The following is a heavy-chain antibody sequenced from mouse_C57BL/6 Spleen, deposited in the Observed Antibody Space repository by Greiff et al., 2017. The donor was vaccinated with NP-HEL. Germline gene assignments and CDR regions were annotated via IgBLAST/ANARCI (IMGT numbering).Heavy chain of an antibody. CDR3: AREVIYYGNPYDY. Sequence: QVQLQQSGAELVKPGASVKISCKASGYAFSSYWMNWVKQRPGKGLEWIGQIYPGDGDTNYNGKFKGKATLTADKSSSTAYMQLSSLTSEYSAVYFYAREVIYYGNPYDYWGQGTTLTVSS. CDR2: IYPGDGDT. J-gene: IGHJ2*01. V-gene: IGHV1-80*01. D-gene: IGHD2-1*01. CDR1: GYAFSSYW.